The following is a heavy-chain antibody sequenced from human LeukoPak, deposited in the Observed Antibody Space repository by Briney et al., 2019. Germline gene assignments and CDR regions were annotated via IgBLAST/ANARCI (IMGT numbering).Heavy chain of an antibody. J-gene: IGHJ4*02. CDR1: GGTFSSYA. V-gene: IGHV1-69*05. CDR2: IIPIFGTA. CDR3: ARVPLAAAGTFLYYFDY. D-gene: IGHD6-13*01. Sequence: SVKVSCKASGGTFSSYAISWVRQAPGQGLEWMGVIIPIFGTANYAQKFQGRVTITTDESTSTAYVELSSLRSEDTAVYYCARVPLAAAGTFLYYFDYWGQGTLVTVSS.